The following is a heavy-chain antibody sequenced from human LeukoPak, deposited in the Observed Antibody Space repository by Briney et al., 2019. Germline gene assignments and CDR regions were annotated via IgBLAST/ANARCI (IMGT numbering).Heavy chain of an antibody. J-gene: IGHJ4*02. CDR3: TKGGYYDSSGYYGDYFDY. CDR1: GFTFSSYA. D-gene: IGHD3-22*01. CDR2: ISRSGGST. Sequence: GGSLRLSCAASGFTFSSYAMSWARQAPGKGLEWVSAISRSGGSTYYADSVKGRFTISRDNSKNTLYLQMNSLRAEDTAVYYCTKGGYYDSSGYYGDYFDYWGQGTLVTVSS. V-gene: IGHV3-23*01.